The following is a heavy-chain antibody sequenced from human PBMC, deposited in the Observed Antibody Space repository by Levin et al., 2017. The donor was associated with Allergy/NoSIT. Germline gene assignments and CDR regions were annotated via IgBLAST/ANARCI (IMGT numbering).Heavy chain of an antibody. D-gene: IGHD3-10*01. Sequence: RAGGSLRLSCKASGYTFTGYYMHWVRQAPGQGLEWMGWMNPNSGGTNYAQKFQGRVTMTRDTSISTAYMELSRLRSDDTAVYYCASRWIGESQDHFDYWGQGTLVTVSS. V-gene: IGHV1-2*02. CDR1: GYTFTGYY. CDR3: ASRWIGESQDHFDY. J-gene: IGHJ4*02. CDR2: MNPNSGGT.